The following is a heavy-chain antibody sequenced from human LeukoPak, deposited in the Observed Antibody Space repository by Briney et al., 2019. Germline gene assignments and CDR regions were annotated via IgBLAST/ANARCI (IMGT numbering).Heavy chain of an antibody. CDR3: ARLRSSSWGYYYYYMDV. V-gene: IGHV4-39*01. CDR1: GGSISSSSYY. D-gene: IGHD6-13*01. Sequence: SETLSLTCTVSGGSISSSSYYWGWIRQPPGKGLEWIGSIYYSGRTYYNPSLKSRVTISVDTSKNQFSLKLSSVTAADTAVYYCARLRSSSWGYYYYYMDVWGKGTTVTISS. CDR2: IYYSGRT. J-gene: IGHJ6*03.